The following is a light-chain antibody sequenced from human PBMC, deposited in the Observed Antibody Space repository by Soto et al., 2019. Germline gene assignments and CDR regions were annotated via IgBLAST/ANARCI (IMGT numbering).Light chain of an antibody. CDR1: QSISTY. V-gene: IGKV1-39*01. CDR2: AAS. Sequence: DIQMTQSPSSLSASIGDRVTITCRASQSISTYLNWYQHKPGKAPKLLIYAASSLQSGVPSRFSGSGSGTDFTITISSLQPADFATYYCQQSYSTPLTFGGGNTVEIK. CDR3: QQSYSTPLT. J-gene: IGKJ4*01.